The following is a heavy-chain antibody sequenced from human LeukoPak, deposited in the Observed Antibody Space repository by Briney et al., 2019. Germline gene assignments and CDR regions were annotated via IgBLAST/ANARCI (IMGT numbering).Heavy chain of an antibody. Sequence: GSVKGRFTISRGNSKNTVYLQMNSLRAEDTAVYYCAKMQGFFDYWGQGTLITVSS. V-gene: IGHV3-23*01. CDR3: AKMQGFFDY. J-gene: IGHJ4*02.